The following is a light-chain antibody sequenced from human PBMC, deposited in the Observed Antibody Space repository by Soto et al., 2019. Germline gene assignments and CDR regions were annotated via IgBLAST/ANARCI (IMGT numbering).Light chain of an antibody. J-gene: IGLJ1*01. Sequence: QSFLTQPRSVSGSPGQSVTISCTGTSSDVGGYNFVSWYQQHPGKAPKLMIFDVTERPSGVPDRFSGFKSGNTASLTISGLQADDEADYYCCSYAGPYTSVFGTGTKVTVL. CDR2: DVT. V-gene: IGLV2-11*01. CDR1: SSDVGGYNF. CDR3: CSYAGPYTSV.